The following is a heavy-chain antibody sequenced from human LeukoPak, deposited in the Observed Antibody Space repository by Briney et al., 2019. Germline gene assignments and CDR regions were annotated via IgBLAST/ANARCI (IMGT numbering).Heavy chain of an antibody. CDR3: ARDGSSFDSSGGDDY. CDR2: IKQDGSEK. CDR1: GFTFSSYW. V-gene: IGHV3-7*03. D-gene: IGHD3-22*01. Sequence: PGGSLRLSCAASGFTFSSYWMSWVRQAPGKGLEWVANIKQDGSEKYYVDSVKGRFTISRDNAKNSLYLQMNSLRAEDTAVYYCARDGSSFDSSGGDDYWGQGTLVTVSS. J-gene: IGHJ4*02.